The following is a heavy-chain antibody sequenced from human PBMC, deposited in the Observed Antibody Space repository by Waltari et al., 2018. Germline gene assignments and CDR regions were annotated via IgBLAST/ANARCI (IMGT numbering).Heavy chain of an antibody. CDR2: INPNSEST. J-gene: IGHJ4*02. V-gene: IGHV1-2*02. CDR3: ARDGSFDF. CDR1: GSTFSDYY. Sequence: QVQLVQSGAEVTKPGASVKLSCKAFGSTFSDYYMHWVRQAPGQGLEWMGWINPNSESTKYAQKFQGRVTLTRDTSINTVYMELSSLRSDDTALYYCARDGSFDFWGQGTLVTVSS.